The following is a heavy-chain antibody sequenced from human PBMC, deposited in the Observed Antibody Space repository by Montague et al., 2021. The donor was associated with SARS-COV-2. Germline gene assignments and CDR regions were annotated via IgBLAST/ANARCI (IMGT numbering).Heavy chain of an antibody. CDR1: GGSISSSSYY. Sequence: ETLSLTCTVSGGSISSSSYYWGWIRQPPGKGLEWIGSIYYSGSTYYNPSLKSRVTISVDTSKNQFSLKLSSVTAADTAVYYCARDGGTVTTFLGVGYVRVGLNWFDPWGQGTLVTVSS. J-gene: IGHJ5*02. CDR2: IYYSGST. D-gene: IGHD4-17*01. V-gene: IGHV4-39*07. CDR3: ARDGGTVTTFLGVGYVRVGLNWFDP.